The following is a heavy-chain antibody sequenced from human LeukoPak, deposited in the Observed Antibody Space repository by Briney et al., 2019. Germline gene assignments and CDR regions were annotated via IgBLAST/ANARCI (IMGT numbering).Heavy chain of an antibody. CDR1: GGSISTYY. Sequence: PSETLSLTCSVSGGSISTYYWSWIRQPPGKGLEWIGYIYYIGSTNYNPSLESRVTISVDTSKNQFSLKLSSVTAADTAVYYCARVGTITMVRGVIINYYYMDVWGKGTTVTISS. CDR3: ARVGTITMVRGVIINYYYMDV. CDR2: IYYIGST. V-gene: IGHV4-59*01. J-gene: IGHJ6*03. D-gene: IGHD3-10*01.